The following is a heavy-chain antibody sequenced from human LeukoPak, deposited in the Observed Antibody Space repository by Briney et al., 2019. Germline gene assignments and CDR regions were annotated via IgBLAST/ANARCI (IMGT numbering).Heavy chain of an antibody. CDR2: IYYSGST. CDR1: GGSISSYY. CDR3: ASSRRISVVVVAAPRFDY. V-gene: IGHV4-59*08. J-gene: IGHJ4*02. Sequence: SETLSLTCTVSGGSISSYYWSWIRQPPGKGLEWIGYIYYSGSTYYNPSLKSRVTISVDTSKNQFSLKLSSVTAADTAVYYCASSRRISVVVVAAPRFDYWGQGTLVTVSS. D-gene: IGHD2-15*01.